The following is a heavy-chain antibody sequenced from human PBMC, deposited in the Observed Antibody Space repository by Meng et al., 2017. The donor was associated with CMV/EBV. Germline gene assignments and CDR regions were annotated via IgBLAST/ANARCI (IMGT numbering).Heavy chain of an antibody. Sequence: GGSLRLSCAASGFTFSSYSMNWVRQAPGKGLEWVSSISSSSSYIYYADSVKGRFTISRDNAKNSLYPQMNSLRAEDTAVYYCARAAGSLLRYYFDYWGQGTLVTVSS. CDR3: ARAAGSLLRYYFDY. V-gene: IGHV3-21*01. CDR1: GFTFSSYS. CDR2: ISSSSSYI. J-gene: IGHJ4*02. D-gene: IGHD3-10*01.